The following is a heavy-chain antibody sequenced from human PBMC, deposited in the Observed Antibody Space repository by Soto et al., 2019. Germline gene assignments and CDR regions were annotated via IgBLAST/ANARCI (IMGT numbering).Heavy chain of an antibody. CDR2: ISNYGRNK. V-gene: IGHV3-30-3*01. D-gene: IGHD3-3*01. CDR3: ARGGYYTFWNGSIGTY. CDR1: QFTFSSFT. Sequence: QLPLVESGGGVVQPGKSLRVSCAASQFTFSSFTMHWVRQAPGKGLEWLAVISNYGRNKFYADSVKGRFTISRDNSKNTLFLQMNSLTAEDTAVYYCARGGYYTFWNGSIGTYWGQGTLVTVSS. J-gene: IGHJ4*02.